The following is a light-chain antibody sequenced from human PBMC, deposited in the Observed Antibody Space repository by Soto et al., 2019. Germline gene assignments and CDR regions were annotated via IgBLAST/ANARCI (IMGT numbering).Light chain of an antibody. CDR2: EVS. J-gene: IGLJ1*01. V-gene: IGLV2-14*01. CDR3: SSYTTTNTNV. CDR1: SSDVGSYNY. Sequence: QSVLTQPASVSGSPGQSITISCTGTSSDVGSYNYVSWYQQHPGKAPKLMIYEVSDRPSGVSNRFSGSKSGNTASLTISGLQAEDEADYYCSSYTTTNTNVFGTGTKLTVL.